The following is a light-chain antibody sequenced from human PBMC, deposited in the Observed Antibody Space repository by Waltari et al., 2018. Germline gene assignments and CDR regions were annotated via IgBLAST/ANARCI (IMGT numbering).Light chain of an antibody. J-gene: IGLJ2*01. Sequence: QSVLTQPPSASGTPGQRVIISCSGSSSNIGSNYVYWYQKVPGTAPKLLSYKNNQRPSGVPDRFSGSKSGTSASLAISGLRSEDEADYYCAAWDDSLSGHVVFGGGTKLTAL. CDR3: AAWDDSLSGHVV. CDR1: SSNIGSNY. V-gene: IGLV1-47*01. CDR2: KNN.